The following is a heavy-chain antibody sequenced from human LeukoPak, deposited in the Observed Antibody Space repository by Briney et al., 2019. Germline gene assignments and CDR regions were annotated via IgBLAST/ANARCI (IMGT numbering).Heavy chain of an antibody. D-gene: IGHD3-3*01. V-gene: IGHV3-23*01. Sequence: PGGSLRLSCAASGFTFSSYAMTWVRQAPGKGLEWVSAISGSGYNSYHADSVKGRFTISRDNSKNTLFLQMNSLRAEDTAIYYCAKWMVRRDFWSGAFDIWGQGTMVTV. CDR2: ISGSGYNS. CDR3: AKWMVRRDFWSGAFDI. CDR1: GFTFSSYA. J-gene: IGHJ3*02.